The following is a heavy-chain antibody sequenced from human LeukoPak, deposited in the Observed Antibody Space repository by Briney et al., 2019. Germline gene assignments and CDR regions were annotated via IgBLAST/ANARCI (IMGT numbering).Heavy chain of an antibody. CDR2: IIPIFGTA. D-gene: IGHD3-22*01. V-gene: IGHV1-69*05. CDR1: GGTFSSYA. Sequence: GASVKFSCKASGGTFSSYAISWVRQAPGQGLEWMGGIIPIFGTANYAQKFQGRVTITTDESTSTAYMELSSLRSEDTAVYYCATTPYYYDSSGYLYWGQGTLVTVSS. J-gene: IGHJ4*02. CDR3: ATTPYYYDSSGYLY.